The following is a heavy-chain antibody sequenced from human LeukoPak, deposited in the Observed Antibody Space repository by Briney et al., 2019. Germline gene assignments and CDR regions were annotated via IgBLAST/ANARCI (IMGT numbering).Heavy chain of an antibody. Sequence: SETLSLTCTVSGDSISGYYWSWIRQPPGKGLEWIGYIYYSGSTNYNPSLKSRVTISVDTSKNQFSLKLSSVTAADTAVYYCAKDQAEATGYWGQGALVTVSS. CDR1: GDSISGYY. CDR3: AKDQAEATGY. J-gene: IGHJ4*02. CDR2: IYYSGST. V-gene: IGHV4-59*01. D-gene: IGHD1-26*01.